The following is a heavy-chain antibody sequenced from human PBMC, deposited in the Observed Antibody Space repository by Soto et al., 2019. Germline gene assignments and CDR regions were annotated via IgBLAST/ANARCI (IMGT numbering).Heavy chain of an antibody. CDR1: GGTFSRYA. J-gene: IGHJ5*02. CDR3: AKQRFYGIAARYPFWFGP. V-gene: IGHV1-69*13. D-gene: IGHD6-6*01. Sequence: GASVKIYCRASGGTFSRYAFSWVRQAPGQGLEWMGGIIPIFGTANYAQKFQGRVTITADESTSTAYMELSSLRSEDTAVYYCAKQRFYGIAARYPFWFGPWGQGTLVTV. CDR2: IIPIFGTA.